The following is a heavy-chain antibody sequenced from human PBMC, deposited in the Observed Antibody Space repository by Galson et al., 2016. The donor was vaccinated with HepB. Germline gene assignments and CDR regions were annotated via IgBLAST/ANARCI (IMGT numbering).Heavy chain of an antibody. CDR3: ARGGGDSGSSPWYFDL. J-gene: IGHJ2*01. Sequence: SLRLSCAGSGFTFSSDAMHWVRQAPGKGLEWVSVISYDESNKYYADSVKGRFTISRDNSKNTLYLQMNSLRDEDTAVYYCARGGGDSGSSPWYFDLWGSGTLVTVSS. D-gene: IGHD6-6*01. V-gene: IGHV3-30*04. CDR2: ISYDESNK. CDR1: GFTFSSDA.